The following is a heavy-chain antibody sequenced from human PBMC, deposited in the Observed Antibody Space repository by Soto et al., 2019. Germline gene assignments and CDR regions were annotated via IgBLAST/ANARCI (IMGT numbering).Heavy chain of an antibody. D-gene: IGHD3-22*01. CDR3: ARAPYYYDSSGYYF. CDR1: GGSISSGGYY. V-gene: IGHV4-31*03. CDR2: IYYSGST. Sequence: SETLSLTCSVSGGSISSGGYYWSWIRQHPGKGLEWIGYIYYSGSTYYNPSLKSRVTISVDTSKNQFSLKLSSVTAADTAVYYCARAPYYYDSSGYYFWGQGTLVTVSS. J-gene: IGHJ4*02.